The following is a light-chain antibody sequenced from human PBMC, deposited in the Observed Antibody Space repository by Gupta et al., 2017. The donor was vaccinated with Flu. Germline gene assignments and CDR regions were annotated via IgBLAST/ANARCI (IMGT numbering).Light chain of an antibody. V-gene: IGLV1-44*01. Sequence: YPLPAVTAPKLLIYYNNRRTAGVPDRFSGSKSGTSAALAISGLQAEDEADYYCAAWDASRNGVVFGGGTRLTVL. CDR2: YNN. J-gene: IGLJ2*01. CDR3: AAWDASRNGVV.